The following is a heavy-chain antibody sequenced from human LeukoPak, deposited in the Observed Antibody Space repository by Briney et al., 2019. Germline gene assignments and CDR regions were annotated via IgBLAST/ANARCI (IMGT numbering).Heavy chain of an antibody. CDR2: SSHSGET. Sequence: PSETLSLTCGVDGGPFSDFHWSWIRQPPGKGVEWIGESSHSGETNYNPSLKSRVTISLDTSKKQISLMVNSVTAADTAVYYCARVASTAIGGVLSWGPKKWAHYYMDVWGKGTTVTVSS. D-gene: IGHD3-16*01. CDR3: ARVASTAIGGVLSWGPKKWAHYYMDV. V-gene: IGHV4-34*01. J-gene: IGHJ6*03. CDR1: GGPFSDFH.